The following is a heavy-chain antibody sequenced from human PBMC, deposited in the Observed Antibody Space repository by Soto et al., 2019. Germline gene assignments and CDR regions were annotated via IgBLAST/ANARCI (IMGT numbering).Heavy chain of an antibody. D-gene: IGHD5-18*01. CDR1: GGSISSYY. CDR2: IYYSGST. Sequence: NPSETLSLTCTVSGGSISSYYWSWIRQPPGKGLEWIGYIYYSGSTNYNPSLKSRVTISVDTSKNQFSLKLSSVTAADTAVYYCTSGYSYTVDYWGQGTLVTVSS. CDR3: TSGYSYTVDY. J-gene: IGHJ4*02. V-gene: IGHV4-59*01.